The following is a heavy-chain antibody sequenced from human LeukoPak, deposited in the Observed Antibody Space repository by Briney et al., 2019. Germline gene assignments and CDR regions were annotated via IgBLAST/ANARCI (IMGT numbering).Heavy chain of an antibody. J-gene: IGHJ4*02. D-gene: IGHD6-19*01. CDR2: IYHSGTT. Sequence: SETLSLTCTVSGYSISSGYYWGWIRQPPGKGLEWIGSIYHSGTTYYNPSLRSRVTISVDTSKNQFSLWLSSVTAADTAIYYCARELSGSSSGAPFNYWGQGTLVTVSS. CDR1: GYSISSGYY. V-gene: IGHV4-38-2*02. CDR3: ARELSGSSSGAPFNY.